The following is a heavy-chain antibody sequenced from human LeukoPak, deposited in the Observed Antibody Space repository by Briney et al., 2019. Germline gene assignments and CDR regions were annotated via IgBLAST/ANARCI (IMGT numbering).Heavy chain of an antibody. CDR2: IYSNENT. J-gene: IGHJ4*02. Sequence: SETLSLTCTVSGGSITSYYWSWIRQPAGKGLEWIGRIYSNENTNYNPSLKSRVTISVDKSKNQFSLKLSSVTAADTAVYYCATMDNFWSGFDYWGQGTLVTVSS. V-gene: IGHV4-4*07. CDR3: ATMDNFWSGFDY. D-gene: IGHD3-3*01. CDR1: GGSITSYY.